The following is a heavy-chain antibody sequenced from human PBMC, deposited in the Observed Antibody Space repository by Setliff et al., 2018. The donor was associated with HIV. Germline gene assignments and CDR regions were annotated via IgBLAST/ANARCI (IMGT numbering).Heavy chain of an antibody. J-gene: IGHJ5*02. D-gene: IGHD3-10*01. CDR3: ARGHGSGSPANWFDP. CDR2: VYHSGST. CDR1: GGSISSSTYY. V-gene: IGHV4-39*07. Sequence: SETLSLTCTVSGGSISSSTYYWGWIRQPPGKGLEWIGNVYHSGSTYYNPSLKSRVTISVDTSKNQFSLKLRSVTAADTAVYYCARGHGSGSPANWFDPWGQGTLVTVSS.